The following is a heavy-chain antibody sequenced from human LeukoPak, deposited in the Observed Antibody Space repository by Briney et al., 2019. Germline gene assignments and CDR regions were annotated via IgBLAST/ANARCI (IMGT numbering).Heavy chain of an antibody. CDR3: ARVPRPNYYYYYGMDV. V-gene: IGHV4-31*03. Sequence: PSETLSLTCTVSGGSISSGGYYWSWIRQHPGKGLEWIGYIYYSGSTYYNPSLKSRVTISVDTSKNQFSLKLSSVTAADTAVYYCARVPRPNYYYYYGMDVWGKGTTVTVSS. J-gene: IGHJ6*04. CDR2: IYYSGST. CDR1: GGSISSGGYY.